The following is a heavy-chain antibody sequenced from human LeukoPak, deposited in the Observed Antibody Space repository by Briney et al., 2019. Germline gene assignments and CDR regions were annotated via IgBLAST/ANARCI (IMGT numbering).Heavy chain of an antibody. V-gene: IGHV1-2*02. CDR2: INPNSGGT. J-gene: IGHJ1*01. D-gene: IGHD1-26*01. CDR3: ARESVVGAYAEYFQH. Sequence: ASVKVSCKASGYTFIDYYMHWVRQAPGQGLEWMGWINPNSGGTNYAQKFQGRVTMTRDTSISTAYMELSRLRSDDTAVYYCARESVVGAYAEYFQHWGQGTLVTVSS. CDR1: GYTFIDYY.